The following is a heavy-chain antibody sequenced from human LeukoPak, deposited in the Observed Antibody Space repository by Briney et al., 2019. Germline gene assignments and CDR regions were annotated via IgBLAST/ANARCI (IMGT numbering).Heavy chain of an antibody. CDR3: ARDRAMVFMLN. Sequence: SVKVSCKASGGTFSSYAISWVRQAPGQGLEWMGGIIPIFCTANYAQKFQGRVTITADDSTSTAYMELSRVRFEDTAVYYCARDRAMVFMLNWGQGTLVHVSS. CDR2: IIPIFCTA. CDR1: GGTFSSYA. D-gene: IGHD5-18*01. J-gene: IGHJ4*02. V-gene: IGHV1-69*13.